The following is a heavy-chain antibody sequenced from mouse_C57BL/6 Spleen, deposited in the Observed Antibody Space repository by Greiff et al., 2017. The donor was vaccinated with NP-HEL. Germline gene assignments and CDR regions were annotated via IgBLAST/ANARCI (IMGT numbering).Heavy chain of an antibody. Sequence: QVQLQQSGAELARPGASVTLSCTASGYTFTSYGISWVKQRTGQGLEWLGEIYPRSGNTYYNEKFKGKATLTADTTSSTAYMELRSLTSEDSAVYCGARSITTVERDAMDYWGQGTSVTVAS. CDR1: GYTFTSYG. D-gene: IGHD1-1*01. V-gene: IGHV1-81*01. J-gene: IGHJ4*01. CDR2: IYPRSGNT. CDR3: ARSITTVERDAMDY.